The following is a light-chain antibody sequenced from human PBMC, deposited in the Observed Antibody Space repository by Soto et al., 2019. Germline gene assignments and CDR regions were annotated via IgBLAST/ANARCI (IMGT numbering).Light chain of an antibody. CDR3: AAWDDSLSGGV. J-gene: IGLJ1*01. CDR1: SSNIGSNY. Sequence: QSVLTQPPSASGTPGQRVTISCSGSSSNIGSNYVYWYQQLPGTAPKLLIYRNNQRPSGVPDRFSGSKSGTSASLAISGLRSEDDADYSCAAWDDSLSGGVFGTGTKLTVL. CDR2: RNN. V-gene: IGLV1-47*01.